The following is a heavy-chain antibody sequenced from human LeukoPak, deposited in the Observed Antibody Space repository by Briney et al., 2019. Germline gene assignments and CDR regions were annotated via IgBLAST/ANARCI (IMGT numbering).Heavy chain of an antibody. Sequence: GGSLRLSCAASGFTFSNFGITWVRQAPGKGLEWVSTIVGRDGDTYYTDSVKGRFTISRDISKNTVYLQMNSLRAEDTAVYYCAKEDLAGNTSPGFDYWGQGTLVTVSS. CDR1: GFTFSNFG. CDR3: AKEDLAGNTSPGFDY. V-gene: IGHV3-23*01. J-gene: IGHJ4*02. CDR2: IVGRDGDT. D-gene: IGHD6-19*01.